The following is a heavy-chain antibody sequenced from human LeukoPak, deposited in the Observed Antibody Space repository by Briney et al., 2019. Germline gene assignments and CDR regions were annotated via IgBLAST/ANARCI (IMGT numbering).Heavy chain of an antibody. J-gene: IGHJ6*02. CDR3: AAPFCGGDCYSSYYYYAMDV. CDR2: IYTSGNT. Sequence: SETLSLTCTVSGGSISAYYWSWIRRPPRKGLEWIGYIYTSGNTNYNPSLKSRVTISVDTSKNQFSLKLSSVTAADTAVYYCAAPFCGGDCYSSYYYYAMDVWGPGTTVTVSS. V-gene: IGHV4-4*08. D-gene: IGHD2-21*02. CDR1: GGSISAYY.